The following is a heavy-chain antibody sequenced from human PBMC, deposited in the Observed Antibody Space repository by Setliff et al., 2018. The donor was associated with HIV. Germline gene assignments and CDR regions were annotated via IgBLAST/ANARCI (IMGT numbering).Heavy chain of an antibody. D-gene: IGHD2-2*01. V-gene: IGHV3-64*04. CDR1: GFTFSSYA. CDR2: ISSNGGST. CDR3: ARGEPTILVVPAAFFDY. Sequence: PGGSLRLSCSASGFTFSSYAMHWVRQAPGKGLEYVSAISSNGGSTYYADSVRGRFTISRDNAKKSLYLQMNSLRAEDTAVYYCARGEPTILVVPAAFFDYWGQGTLVTVSS. J-gene: IGHJ4*02.